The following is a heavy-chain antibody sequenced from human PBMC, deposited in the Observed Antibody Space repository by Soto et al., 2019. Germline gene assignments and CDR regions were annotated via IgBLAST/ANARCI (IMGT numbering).Heavy chain of an antibody. D-gene: IGHD3-9*01. V-gene: IGHV3-23*01. Sequence: EVQVLESGGGLVQPGGSLRLSCGASGFTISNFAMTWVRQAPGKGLEWVSAISGGGGGTYYADSVKGRFTISRDISQNTIYPQMNSLRAEDTAVYYCAKAKKYDILGAWDALDIWGQGTRVTVSS. CDR3: AKAKKYDILGAWDALDI. CDR2: ISGGGGGT. CDR1: GFTISNFA. J-gene: IGHJ3*02.